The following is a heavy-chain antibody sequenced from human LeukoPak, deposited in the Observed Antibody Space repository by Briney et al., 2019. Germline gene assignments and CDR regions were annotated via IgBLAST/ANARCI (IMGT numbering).Heavy chain of an antibody. CDR1: GGSISITSYY. CDR2: IYYSGST. Sequence: SETLPLTCTVSGGSISITSYYWGWIRQPPGKGLEWIGSIYYSGSTYYNPSLKSRVTISVDTSKNQFSLKLSSVTAADTAVYYCARQYYYGSGSSYFYYYYYMDVWGKGTTVTVSS. D-gene: IGHD3-10*01. J-gene: IGHJ6*03. V-gene: IGHV4-39*01. CDR3: ARQYYYGSGSSYFYYYYYMDV.